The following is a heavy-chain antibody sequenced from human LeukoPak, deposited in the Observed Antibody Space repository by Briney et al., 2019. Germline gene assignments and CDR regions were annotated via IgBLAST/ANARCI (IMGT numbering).Heavy chain of an antibody. CDR1: GFMFSSYW. V-gene: IGHV3-7*01. J-gene: IGHJ4*02. CDR3: AREVVVVPAAGLCSGYDFVDY. Sequence: GGSLRLSCAASGFMFSSYWMTWVRQAPGKGLEWVANIKQDGSEGYYVDSVKGRFTIFRDNVKNSLYLQMNSLRVEDTAVYYCAREVVVVPAAGLCSGYDFVDYWGQGTLVTVSS. D-gene: IGHD2-2*01. CDR2: IKQDGSEG.